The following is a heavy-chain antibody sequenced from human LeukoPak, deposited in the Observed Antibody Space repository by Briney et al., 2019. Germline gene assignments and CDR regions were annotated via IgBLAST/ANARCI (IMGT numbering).Heavy chain of an antibody. CDR3: ARDVNQRPYYYGMDV. J-gene: IGHJ6*04. V-gene: IGHV3-48*03. CDR2: ISSSGGTI. CDR1: GFTFSSYE. D-gene: IGHD2-2*01. Sequence: GGSLRLSCAASGFTFSSYEMNWVRQAPGKGLEWVSYISSSGGTIYYADSVKGRSTISRDNAKNSLYLQMNSLRAEDTAVYYCARDVNQRPYYYGMDVWGKGTTVTVSS.